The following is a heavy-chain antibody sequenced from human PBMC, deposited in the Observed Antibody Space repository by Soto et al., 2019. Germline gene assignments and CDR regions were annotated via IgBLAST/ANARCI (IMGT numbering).Heavy chain of an antibody. Sequence: EVQLLESGGGLVQPGGSLRLSCAASGFTFSSYAVSWVRQAPGKGLEWVSAISGSGGSTYYADSVKGRFTISRDNSKNTLYLQMNSLRAEDTAVYYCAKNVKGGGLVHYYFDYWGQGTLVTVSS. CDR2: ISGSGGST. D-gene: IGHD6-19*01. CDR1: GFTFSSYA. V-gene: IGHV3-23*01. CDR3: AKNVKGGGLVHYYFDY. J-gene: IGHJ4*02.